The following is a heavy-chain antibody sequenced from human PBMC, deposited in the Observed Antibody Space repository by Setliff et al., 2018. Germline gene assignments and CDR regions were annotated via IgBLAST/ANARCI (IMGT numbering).Heavy chain of an antibody. CDR1: GGSISSGGYY. D-gene: IGHD6-6*01. V-gene: IGHV4-61*08. J-gene: IGHJ4*02. CDR2: IYYSGTT. CDR3: ARGHPNSSRSSLVY. Sequence: PSETLSLTCTVSGGSISSGGYYWTWIRQPPGKGLEWIGYIYYSGTTNYNPSLKSRVTISVDTSKNQFSLKLTSVTAADTAVYYCARGHPNSSRSSLVYWGQGTLVTVSS.